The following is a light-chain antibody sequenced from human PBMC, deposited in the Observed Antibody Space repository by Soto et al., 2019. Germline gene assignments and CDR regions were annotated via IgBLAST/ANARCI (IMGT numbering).Light chain of an antibody. V-gene: IGKV3-20*01. J-gene: IGKJ1*01. CDR2: SAS. CDR3: HQYDISPRT. CDR1: QSLSSNY. Sequence: EIVLTQSPGTLSLSPGEGATLSCRASQSLSSNYLAWYQQKPGQAPRLLIYSASSRATGIPDRFSGSGSETDFTLTISRLEPDDFAVYYCHQYDISPRTFGQGTKVEIK.